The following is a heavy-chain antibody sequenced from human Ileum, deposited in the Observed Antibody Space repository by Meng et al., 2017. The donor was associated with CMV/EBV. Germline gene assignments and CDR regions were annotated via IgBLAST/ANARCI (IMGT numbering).Heavy chain of an antibody. J-gene: IGHJ4*02. D-gene: IGHD6-19*01. CDR3: ARRGLGGAVAGMGIDY. Sequence: ASVKVSCKASGYTFTGFYIHWVRQAPGQGLEWMGWINPNSGGTNYAQKFQGRVTMTRDTSISTVYMELSWLRSADTALYYCARRGLGGAVAGMGIDYWGQGTLVTVSS. V-gene: IGHV1-2*02. CDR2: INPNSGGT. CDR1: GYTFTGFY.